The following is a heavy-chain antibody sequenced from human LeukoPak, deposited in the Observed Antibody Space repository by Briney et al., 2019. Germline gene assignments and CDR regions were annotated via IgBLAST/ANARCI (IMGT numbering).Heavy chain of an antibody. CDR3: ARETSRIGPLLFDY. V-gene: IGHV4-4*07. J-gene: IGHJ4*02. CDR1: GGSISSYY. Sequence: SETLSLTCTVSGGSISSYYWSWIRQPAGKGLEWIGRIYTSGSTNYNPSLKSRVTMSVDTSKNQFSLKLSSVTAADTAVYYCARETSRIGPLLFDYWGQGTLVTVSS. CDR2: IYTSGST. D-gene: IGHD2-15*01.